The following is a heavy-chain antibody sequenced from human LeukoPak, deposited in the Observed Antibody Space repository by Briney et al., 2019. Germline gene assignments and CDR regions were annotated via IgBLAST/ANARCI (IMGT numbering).Heavy chain of an antibody. CDR3: ARGVRAAAGTIFHY. D-gene: IGHD6-13*01. CDR1: GGSFSGYY. Sequence: PSETLSLTCAVYGGSFSGYYWSWVRQPPGKGLEWIGEINHSGSTNYNPSLKSRVTISVDTSKNQFSLKLSSVTAADTAVYYCARGVRAAAGTIFHYWGQGTLVTVSS. CDR2: INHSGST. J-gene: IGHJ4*02. V-gene: IGHV4-34*01.